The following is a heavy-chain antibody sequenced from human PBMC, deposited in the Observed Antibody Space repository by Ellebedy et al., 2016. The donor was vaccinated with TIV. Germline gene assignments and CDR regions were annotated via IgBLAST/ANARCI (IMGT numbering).Heavy chain of an antibody. CDR1: GSSINTHYY. CDR3: ARVYFGEPHFDH. V-gene: IGHV4-38-2*01. CDR2: KHHTGIT. Sequence: GSLRLSCSVSGSSINTHYYWGWIRPSPGRGLEWIAIKHHTGITYNNPSLESRFTTSLDTSKDQFSLRLTSVTVADTSIYFGARVYFGEPHFDHWGQGIRVTVSS. J-gene: IGHJ4*02. D-gene: IGHD3-10*01.